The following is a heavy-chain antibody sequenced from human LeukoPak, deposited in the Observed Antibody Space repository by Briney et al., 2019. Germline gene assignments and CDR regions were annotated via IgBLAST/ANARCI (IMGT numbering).Heavy chain of an antibody. J-gene: IGHJ4*02. CDR2: FYSSGST. Sequence: SETLSLTCTVSGGSISSYYWTWIRETAGKGLEWIGRFYSSGSTNYSPSLKSRVTMSVDTSKNHLSLKLSSVSAADPAVFYCARDQYSGSLDYWGQGTLVTLSS. CDR1: GGSISSYY. CDR3: ARDQYSGSLDY. V-gene: IGHV4-4*07. D-gene: IGHD1-26*01.